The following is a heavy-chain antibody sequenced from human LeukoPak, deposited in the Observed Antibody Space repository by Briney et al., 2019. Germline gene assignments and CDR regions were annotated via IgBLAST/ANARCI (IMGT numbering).Heavy chain of an antibody. CDR1: GFTFSSYA. J-gene: IGHJ6*03. V-gene: IGHV3-49*04. CDR2: IRSKAYGGTT. D-gene: IGHD1-14*01. Sequence: PGGSLRLSCAASGFTFSSYAMHWVRQAPGEGLEWVGAIRSKAYGGTTEYAASVKGRFTISRDDSKSIAYLQMNSLKTEDTALYYCTREGNGITGGYYYMDVWGKGTTVTISS. CDR3: TREGNGITGGYYYMDV.